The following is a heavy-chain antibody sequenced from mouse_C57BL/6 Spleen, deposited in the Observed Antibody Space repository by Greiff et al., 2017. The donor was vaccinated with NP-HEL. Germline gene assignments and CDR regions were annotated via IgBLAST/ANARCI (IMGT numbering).Heavy chain of an antibody. CDR3: ARRTAFDY. Sequence: VKLMESGPELVKPGASVKISCKASGYAFSSSWMNWVKQRPGKGLEWIGRIYPGDGDTNYNGKFKGKATLTADKSSSTAYMQLSSLTSEDSAVYFCARRTAFDYWGQGTTLTVSS. V-gene: IGHV1-82*01. CDR2: IYPGDGDT. J-gene: IGHJ2*01. CDR1: GYAFSSSW.